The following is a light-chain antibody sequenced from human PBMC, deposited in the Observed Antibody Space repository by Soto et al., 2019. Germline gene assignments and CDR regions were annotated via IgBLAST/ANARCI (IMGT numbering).Light chain of an antibody. CDR3: QHYNSYSEA. CDR2: GAS. J-gene: IGKJ1*01. V-gene: IGKV3-11*01. Sequence: IGLTQSPAPLSLSPGESASLSCRASQSDSTYLAWYQQKPGQAPRLLIYGASSRATDIPDRFSGSGSGTEFTLTISSLQPDDFATYYCQHYNSYSEAFGQGTKVDIK. CDR1: QSDSTY.